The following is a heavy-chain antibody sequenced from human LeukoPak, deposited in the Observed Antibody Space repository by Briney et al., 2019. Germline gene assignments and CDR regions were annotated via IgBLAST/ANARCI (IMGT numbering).Heavy chain of an antibody. CDR1: GFTFSDYY. J-gene: IGHJ4*02. CDR3: ARARYDILTGYRYYFDY. D-gene: IGHD3-9*01. Sequence: LRLSCAASGFTFSDYYMSWIRQAPGKGLEWVGRIYTSGSTNYNPSLKSRVTISVDTSKNQFSLKLSSVTAADTAVYYCARARYDILTGYRYYFDYWGQGTLVTVSS. V-gene: IGHV4-59*10. CDR2: IYTSGST.